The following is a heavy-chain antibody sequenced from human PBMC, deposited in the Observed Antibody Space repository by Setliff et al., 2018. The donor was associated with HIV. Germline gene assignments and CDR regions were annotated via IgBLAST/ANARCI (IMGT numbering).Heavy chain of an antibody. Sequence: ESLRLSCAASGFIFSKAWMSWVRQPPGKGLEWIGEVTHSGRTNYNPSLESRVTTSVDTSKKQFSLRLTSVTAADTAVYYCARGVRDNSGWSSYYFDYWGQGTLVTVSS. D-gene: IGHD6-19*01. CDR1: GFIFSKAW. J-gene: IGHJ4*02. CDR2: VTHSGRT. V-gene: IGHV4-34*01. CDR3: ARGVRDNSGWSSYYFDY.